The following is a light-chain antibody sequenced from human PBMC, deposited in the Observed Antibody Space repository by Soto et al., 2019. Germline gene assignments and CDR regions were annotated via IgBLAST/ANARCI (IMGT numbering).Light chain of an antibody. CDR3: QHYNSYSPSL. CDR2: HAS. Sequence: DIQMTQSPSTLSASVGDRVTVTCRASQSITNWLAWYQQKPGKAPKLLIFHASNLESGVPSRFSGSGSGTEFTLTISSLQPDDFATYYCQHYNSYSPSLFGPGTKVDIK. CDR1: QSITNW. J-gene: IGKJ3*01. V-gene: IGKV1-5*01.